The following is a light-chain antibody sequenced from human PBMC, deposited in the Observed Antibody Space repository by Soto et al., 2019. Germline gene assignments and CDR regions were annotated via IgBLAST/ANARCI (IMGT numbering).Light chain of an antibody. Sequence: ETVMTQSPATLSVSPGERATLSCRASQSISSDLAWYQHKPGQAPRLLIYGASTTATGIPVRFSGSGSGTEFTLNISSLQSEDLAVYYCQQYNHWPRTFGQGTKLEIK. CDR3: QQYNHWPRT. V-gene: IGKV3-15*01. CDR2: GAS. CDR1: QSISSD. J-gene: IGKJ2*01.